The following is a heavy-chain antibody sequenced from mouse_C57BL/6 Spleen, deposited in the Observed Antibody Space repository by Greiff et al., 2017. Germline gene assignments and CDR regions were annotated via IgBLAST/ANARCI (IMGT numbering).Heavy chain of an antibody. Sequence: QVQLQQPGAELVKPGASVKLSCKASGYTFTSYWMQWVKQRPGQGLEWIGEIDPSDSYTNYNQKFKGKATLTVDTSSSTAYMQLSSLTSEDSAVYYCARNGVYYGSRYAMDYWGQGTSVTVSS. CDR1: GYTFTSYW. CDR3: ARNGVYYGSRYAMDY. D-gene: IGHD1-1*01. J-gene: IGHJ4*01. CDR2: IDPSDSYT. V-gene: IGHV1-50*01.